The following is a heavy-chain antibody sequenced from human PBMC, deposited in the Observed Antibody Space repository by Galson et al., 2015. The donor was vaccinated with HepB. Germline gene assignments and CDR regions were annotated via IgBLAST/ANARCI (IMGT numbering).Heavy chain of an antibody. V-gene: IGHV4-61*02. D-gene: IGHD2-2*01. Sequence: TLSLTCTVSGGSISIGSYYWSWIRQPAGTGLEWIGRIYTSGSTNYNPSLKSRVTISVDTSKNRFSLKLSSVTAADTAVYYCARDNIVVVPAAMGVYYYYGMDVWGQGTTVTVSS. CDR1: GGSISIGSYY. CDR3: ARDNIVVVPAAMGVYYYYGMDV. J-gene: IGHJ6*02. CDR2: IYTSGST.